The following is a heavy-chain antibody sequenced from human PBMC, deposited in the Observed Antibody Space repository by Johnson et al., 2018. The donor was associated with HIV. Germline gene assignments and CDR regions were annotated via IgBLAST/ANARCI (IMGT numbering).Heavy chain of an antibody. Sequence: VQLVESGGGVVQPGGSLRLSCAASGFTFSSYGMHWVRQAPGQGLEWVSYISSSGSTIYYADSVKGRFTIARDNSKNTLYLQMNSLRAEDTAVYYCARDRGYWDAFDIWGQGTTVTVSS. V-gene: IGHV3-48*01. J-gene: IGHJ3*02. CDR1: GFTFSSYG. CDR3: ARDRGYWDAFDI. D-gene: IGHD3-22*01. CDR2: ISSSGSTI.